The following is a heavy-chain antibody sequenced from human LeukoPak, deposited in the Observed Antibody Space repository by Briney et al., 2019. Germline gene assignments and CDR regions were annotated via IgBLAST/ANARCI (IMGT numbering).Heavy chain of an antibody. D-gene: IGHD4-23*01. Sequence: ASVKVSCKASGGTFSSYAISWVRQAPGQGLEWMGGIIPIFGTANYAQKFQGRVTITADESTSTAYMELSSLRSDDTAVYYCARFYGGNPIDYWGQGTLVTVSS. CDR2: IIPIFGTA. J-gene: IGHJ4*02. CDR1: GGTFSSYA. V-gene: IGHV1-69*13. CDR3: ARFYGGNPIDY.